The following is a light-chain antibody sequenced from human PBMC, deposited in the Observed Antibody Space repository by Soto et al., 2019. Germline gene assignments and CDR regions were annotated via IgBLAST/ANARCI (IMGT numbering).Light chain of an antibody. CDR3: QQSYLAPYT. Sequence: DIVVIQSPDSLAVSLGERATINCKSSQSVLSRSSNRNYLAWYQQTAVQPPKLIISWASTQESGVPDRFSGSGAGTDFSLTFSSLPAEDVAVYHYQQSYLAPYTFGRGTKLEIK. CDR1: QSVLSRSSNRNY. V-gene: IGKV4-1*01. J-gene: IGKJ2*01. CDR2: WAS.